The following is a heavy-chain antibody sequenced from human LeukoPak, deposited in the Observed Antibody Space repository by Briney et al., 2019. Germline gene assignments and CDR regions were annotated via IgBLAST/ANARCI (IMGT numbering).Heavy chain of an antibody. CDR3: ARRAGAYTHPYDY. D-gene: IGHD3-16*01. Sequence: GGSLRLSCAASGFTFSSYGMQWVRQAPGKGLEWVAFIRYDGSNKYYADSVKGRFTISRDNSKNTLYLQMNSLRAEDTAVYYCARRAGAYTHPYDYWGQGTLVTVSS. J-gene: IGHJ4*02. CDR2: IRYDGSNK. V-gene: IGHV3-30*02. CDR1: GFTFSSYG.